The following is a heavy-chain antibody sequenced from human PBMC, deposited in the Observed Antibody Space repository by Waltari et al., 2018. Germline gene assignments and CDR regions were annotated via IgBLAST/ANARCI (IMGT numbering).Heavy chain of an antibody. J-gene: IGHJ4*02. Sequence: EVQLVESGRGLVLPVGSLGLSCAAPGFNFSIFRMSSVRQAPGKGLEWVANIKQDGSEKYYVDSVKGRFTISRDNAKNSLDLQMNSLRAEDTAVYYCARDVYSYGIFDYWGQGTLVTVSS. CDR2: IKQDGSEK. CDR3: ARDVYSYGIFDY. D-gene: IGHD5-18*01. V-gene: IGHV3-7*01. CDR1: GFNFSIFR.